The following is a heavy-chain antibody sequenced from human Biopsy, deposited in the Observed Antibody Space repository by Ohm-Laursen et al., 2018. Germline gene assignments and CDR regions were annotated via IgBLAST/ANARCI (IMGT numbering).Heavy chain of an antibody. V-gene: IGHV4-34*01. CDR2: ITQRGST. D-gene: IGHD6-13*01. Sequence: GTLSLTWAVYGGSFNGYFWSWIRQPPGKGLEWIGDITQRGSTNYSPSLKSRVTISVDTAKKQFSLSLRSVTAADTAVYYCARVPLPGIGAAYQGRFLYGMDVWGQGTTVSVAS. CDR1: GGSFNGYF. CDR3: ARVPLPGIGAAYQGRFLYGMDV. J-gene: IGHJ6*02.